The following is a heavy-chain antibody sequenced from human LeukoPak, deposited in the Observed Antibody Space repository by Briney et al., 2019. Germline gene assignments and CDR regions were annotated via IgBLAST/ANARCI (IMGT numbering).Heavy chain of an antibody. J-gene: IGHJ6*02. CDR2: MNPNSGNT. D-gene: IGHD3-10*01. CDR3: ARGKRMARGVIFLYGMDV. CDR1: GYTFTSYD. V-gene: IGHV1-8*01. Sequence: ASVKVSCKASGYTFTSYDINWVRQATGQGLEWMGWMNPNSGNTGYAQKFQGRVTMTRNTSISTAYMELSSLRSEDTAVYYCARGKRMARGVIFLYGMDVWGQGTTVTVSS.